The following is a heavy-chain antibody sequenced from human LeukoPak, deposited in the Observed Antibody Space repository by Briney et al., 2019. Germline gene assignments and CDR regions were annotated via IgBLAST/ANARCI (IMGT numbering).Heavy chain of an antibody. D-gene: IGHD6-19*01. Sequence: GRSLRLSCAASGFTFSSYAMHWVRQAPGKGLEWVAVISHDGSNKYYADSVKGRFTISRDNSKNTLYLQMNSLRAEDTAVYYCAKDRRIAVAGTALDYWGQGTLVTVSS. CDR2: ISHDGSNK. CDR1: GFTFSSYA. J-gene: IGHJ4*02. CDR3: AKDRRIAVAGTALDY. V-gene: IGHV3-30*04.